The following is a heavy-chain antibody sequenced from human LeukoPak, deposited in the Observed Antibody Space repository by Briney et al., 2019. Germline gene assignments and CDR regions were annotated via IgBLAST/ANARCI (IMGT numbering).Heavy chain of an antibody. Sequence: PSETLSLTCTVSGGSISSYYWSWIRQPPGKGLEWIGYIYYSGSTNYNPSLKSRVTTSVDTSKNQFSLKLSSVTAADTAVYYCAEDAGIEQGSYGRNDYFASWAKEPWSPSPQ. CDR1: GGSISSYY. CDR2: IYYSGST. J-gene: IGHJ4*01. V-gene: IGHV4-59*01. CDR3: AEDAGIEQGSYGRNDYFAS. D-gene: IGHD1-26*01.